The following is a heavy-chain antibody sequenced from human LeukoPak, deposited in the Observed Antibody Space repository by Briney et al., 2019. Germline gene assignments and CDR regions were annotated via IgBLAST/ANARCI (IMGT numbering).Heavy chain of an antibody. CDR3: ARISSGSGANY. CDR1: GGSISSSNW. D-gene: IGHD1-26*01. CDR2: IYHSGSP. V-gene: IGHV4-4*02. Sequence: SETLSLTCAVSGGSISSSNWWSWVRQPPGKGLEWIGEIYHSGSPNYNPSLKSRVTISVDKSKNQFSLKLSSVTAADTAMYYCARISSGSGANYWGQGTLVTVSS. J-gene: IGHJ4*02.